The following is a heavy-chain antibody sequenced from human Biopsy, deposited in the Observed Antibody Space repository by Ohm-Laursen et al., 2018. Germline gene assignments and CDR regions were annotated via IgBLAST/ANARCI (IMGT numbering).Heavy chain of an antibody. CDR3: ARGSNEYGGPYFPH. CDR1: GGSFTGHY. D-gene: IGHD4-23*01. J-gene: IGHJ1*01. V-gene: IGHV4-59*11. Sequence: TLSLTCTVSGGSFTGHYWTWIRQPPGKGLEWIGHISHTGYTSYKSSLKSRVTISLDTSRKHSSLRLTSLAAADTAVYYCARGSNEYGGPYFPHWGQGTLVTVSS. CDR2: ISHTGYT.